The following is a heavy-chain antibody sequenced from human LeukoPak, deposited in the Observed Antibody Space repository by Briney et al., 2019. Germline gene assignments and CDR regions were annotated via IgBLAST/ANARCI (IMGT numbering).Heavy chain of an antibody. D-gene: IGHD2/OR15-2a*01. CDR1: GFTFSSYS. Sequence: PGGSLRLSCAASGFTFSSYSMNWVRQAPGKGLEWVSSISSSSSYIYYADSVKGRFTISRDNAKNSLYLQMNSLRAEDTAVYYCARDGSSMYYFDYWGQGTLVTVSS. CDR3: ARDGSSMYYFDY. CDR2: ISSSSSYI. V-gene: IGHV3-21*01. J-gene: IGHJ4*02.